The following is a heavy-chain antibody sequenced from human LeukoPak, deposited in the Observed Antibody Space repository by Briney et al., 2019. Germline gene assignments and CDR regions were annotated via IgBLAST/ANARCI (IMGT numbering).Heavy chain of an antibody. J-gene: IGHJ6*02. Sequence: SETLSLTCSVSGGSISSDYWSWIRQPPGKGLEWIGYTYYTGSTNYNPSFKSRVTISLATSKTQFSLKLSSVTPADTAVYYCARVSVVYGMDVWGQGTTVTVSS. CDR1: GGSISSDY. CDR3: ARVSVVYGMDV. V-gene: IGHV4-59*01. CDR2: TYYTGST.